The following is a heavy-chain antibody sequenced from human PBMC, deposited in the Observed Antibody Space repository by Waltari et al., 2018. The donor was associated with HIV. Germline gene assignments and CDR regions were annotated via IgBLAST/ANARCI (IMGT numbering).Heavy chain of an antibody. CDR1: GPPVSTNY. D-gene: IGHD3-22*01. J-gene: IGHJ4*02. Sequence: EVQLVESGGGLIQPGGSLRLSCAASGPPVSTNYMSCVRQAPGRGLEWVSVIHSGGSTYYADSVKGRFTISRDESKNTLYLQINSLRAEDTAVYYCAREISHYYDSSGFLPYYFDYWGQGTLVTVSS. V-gene: IGHV3-53*01. CDR2: IHSGGST. CDR3: AREISHYYDSSGFLPYYFDY.